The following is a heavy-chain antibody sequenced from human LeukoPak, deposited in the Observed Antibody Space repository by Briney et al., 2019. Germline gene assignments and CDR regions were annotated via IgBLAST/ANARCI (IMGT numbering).Heavy chain of an antibody. CDR3: ARGLRGSPAFDC. D-gene: IGHD2-2*01. CDR1: GYTFTSYY. Sequence: GASVKVSCKASGYTFTSYYMHWVRQAPGQGLEWMGWINPNSGGTNYAQKFQGRVTMTRDTSIGTASMELSRLRSDDTAVYYCARGLRGSPAFDCWGQGTLVTVSS. V-gene: IGHV1-2*02. CDR2: INPNSGGT. J-gene: IGHJ4*02.